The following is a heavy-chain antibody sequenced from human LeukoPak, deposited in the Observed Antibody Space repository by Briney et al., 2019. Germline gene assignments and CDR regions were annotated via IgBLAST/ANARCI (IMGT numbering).Heavy chain of an antibody. Sequence: PSETLSLTCTVSGGSISSYYWSWIRQPRGKGLEWIGYIYYSGSTNYNPSLKSRVTISVDTSKNQFSLKLSSVTAADTAVYYCARLMVTRFQHAFDIWGQGTMVTVSS. V-gene: IGHV4-59*08. J-gene: IGHJ3*02. D-gene: IGHD5-18*01. CDR2: IYYSGST. CDR1: GGSISSYY. CDR3: ARLMVTRFQHAFDI.